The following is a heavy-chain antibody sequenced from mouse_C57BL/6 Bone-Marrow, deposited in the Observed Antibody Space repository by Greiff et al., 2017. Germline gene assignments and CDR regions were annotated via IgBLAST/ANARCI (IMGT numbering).Heavy chain of an antibody. V-gene: IGHV1-82*01. CDR2: IYPGDGDT. D-gene: IGHD2-2*01. CDR1: GYAFSSSW. Sequence: VQLVESGPELVKPGASVKISCKASGYAFSSSWMNWVKQRPGKGLEWIGRIYPGDGDTNYNGKFKGKATLTADKSSSTAYMQLSSLTSEDSAVYFCARIYYGYDEDWGQGTTLTVSS. J-gene: IGHJ2*01. CDR3: ARIYYGYDED.